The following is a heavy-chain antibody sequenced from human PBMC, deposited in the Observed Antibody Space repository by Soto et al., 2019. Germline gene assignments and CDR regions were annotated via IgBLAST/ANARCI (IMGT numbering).Heavy chain of an antibody. CDR2: IWYDGSSK. J-gene: IGHJ4*02. CDR3: TTDAAIV. Sequence: QVQLVESGGGVVQPGRSLRLSCAASGFTFSNYGMSWVRQAPGKGLEWVALIWYDGSSKYYADSVKGRFIISRDDSKNTLYLQMNSLKTEDTAVYFCTTDAAIVWGQGTLVTVSS. D-gene: IGHD1-26*01. CDR1: GFTFSNYG. V-gene: IGHV3-33*01.